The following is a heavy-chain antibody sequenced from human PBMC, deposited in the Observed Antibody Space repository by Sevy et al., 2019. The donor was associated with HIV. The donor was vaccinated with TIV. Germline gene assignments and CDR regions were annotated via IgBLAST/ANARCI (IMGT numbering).Heavy chain of an antibody. CDR1: GFSFRTYT. CDR2: ISYSSNYI. Sequence: GGSLRLSCAASGFSFRTYTMNWVRQAPGKGLEWVSSISYSSNYIYYADSVKGRFTISRDNAKNSLYLQMNNLRAEDTAVYYCGRPYGSGSWEAFDIWGQGTMVTVSS. D-gene: IGHD3-10*01. CDR3: GRPYGSGSWEAFDI. J-gene: IGHJ3*02. V-gene: IGHV3-21*01.